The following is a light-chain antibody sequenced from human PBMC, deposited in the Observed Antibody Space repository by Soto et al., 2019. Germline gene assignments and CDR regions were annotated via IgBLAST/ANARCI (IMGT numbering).Light chain of an antibody. J-gene: IGKJ1*01. Sequence: DIQMTQSPSTLSASIGDRVTITCRASQSISSWLAWNRQKPGEAPKLLIYEGSTLERGVLSRFSGSGSGTEFTLTISSLQPDDFATFHCQQYNTYSRTFGQGTRVEVK. V-gene: IGKV1-5*03. CDR1: QSISSW. CDR2: EGS. CDR3: QQYNTYSRT.